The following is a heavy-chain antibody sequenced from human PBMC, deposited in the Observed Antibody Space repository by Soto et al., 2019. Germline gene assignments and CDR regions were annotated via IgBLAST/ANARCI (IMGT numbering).Heavy chain of an antibody. CDR1: GGSISSGGYY. CDR3: ARVLTRYCSGGSCYSMTDAFDI. Sequence: QVQLQESGPGLVKPSQTLSLTCTVSGGSISSGGYYWSWIRQHPGKGLEWIGYIYYSGSTYYNPSLKSRVNISVDTAQNQFSLKLSAVTAADTAVYYCARVLTRYCSGGSCYSMTDAFDIWGQGTMVTVSS. V-gene: IGHV4-31*03. CDR2: IYYSGST. D-gene: IGHD2-15*01. J-gene: IGHJ3*02.